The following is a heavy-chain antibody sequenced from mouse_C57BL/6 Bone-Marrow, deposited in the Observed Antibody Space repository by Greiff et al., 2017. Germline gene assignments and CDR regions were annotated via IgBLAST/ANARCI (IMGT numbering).Heavy chain of an antibody. J-gene: IGHJ1*03. Sequence: VQLQQSGAELVRPGASVKLSCTASGFNIKDDYMHWVKQRPEQGLEWIGWIDPENGDTEYASKFQGKATITADTSSNTAYLQLSSLTSEDTAVYYCTWLRYGYFYVWGTGTTVTVSS. CDR1: GFNIKDDY. V-gene: IGHV14-4*01. CDR3: TWLRYGYFYV. D-gene: IGHD1-1*01. CDR2: IDPENGDT.